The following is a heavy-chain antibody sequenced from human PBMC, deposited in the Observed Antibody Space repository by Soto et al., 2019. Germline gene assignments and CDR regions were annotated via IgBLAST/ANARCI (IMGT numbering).Heavy chain of an antibody. CDR1: GHTFTSYC. D-gene: IGHD6-13*01. J-gene: IGHJ5*02. CDR2: ISAYNGNT. V-gene: IGHV1-18*04. Sequence: ASVEVSCKASGHTFTSYCISWVRQAPGQGLECMGWISAYNGNTNYAQKLQGRVTMTTDTSTSTAYMELRSLRSDDTAVYYCAREGYSSSWYFGGNWFDPWCQGTLVTVSS. CDR3: AREGYSSSWYFGGNWFDP.